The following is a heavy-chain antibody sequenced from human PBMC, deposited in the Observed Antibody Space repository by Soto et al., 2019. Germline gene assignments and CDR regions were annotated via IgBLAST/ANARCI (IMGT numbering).Heavy chain of an antibody. V-gene: IGHV3-13*01. CDR1: GFTFSSYD. Sequence: GGSLRLSCAASGFTFSSYDMHWVRQATGKGLEWVSAIGTAGDTYYPGSVKGRFTISRENAKNSLYLQMNSLRAEDTAVYYCARSMGSSGWYVGGDYYYYYGMDVWGQGTTVTVSS. J-gene: IGHJ6*02. D-gene: IGHD6-19*01. CDR2: IGTAGDT. CDR3: ARSMGSSGWYVGGDYYYYYGMDV.